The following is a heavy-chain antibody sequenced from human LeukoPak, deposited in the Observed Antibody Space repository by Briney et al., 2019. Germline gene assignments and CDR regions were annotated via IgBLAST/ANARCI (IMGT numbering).Heavy chain of an antibody. D-gene: IGHD3-9*01. J-gene: IGHJ4*02. CDR1: GGSISIYY. V-gene: IGHV4-59*01. CDR3: ARGEDFERYYLAY. CDR2: IYYTGTT. Sequence: SATLSLTCSVSGGSISIYYWTWIRQIPGKGLEWIGYIYYTGTTNYNPLFESRATISVDTSKNQFSLKLTSVTAADTAVYFCARGEDFERYYLAYWGQGTLVTVSS.